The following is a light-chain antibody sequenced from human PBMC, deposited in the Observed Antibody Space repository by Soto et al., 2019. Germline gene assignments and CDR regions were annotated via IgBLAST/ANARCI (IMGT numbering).Light chain of an antibody. CDR2: EVT. CDR1: SSDVGFYNF. CDR3: ASYAGTKLFV. Sequence: QSVLTQPASVSVSPGQSITISCTGTSSDVGFYNFVSWYQQRPGKAPKLVIYEVTKRPSGVPDRFSGSKSGSTASLTVSGLQADDEAEYYCASYAGTKLFVFGSGTKVTVL. J-gene: IGLJ1*01. V-gene: IGLV2-8*01.